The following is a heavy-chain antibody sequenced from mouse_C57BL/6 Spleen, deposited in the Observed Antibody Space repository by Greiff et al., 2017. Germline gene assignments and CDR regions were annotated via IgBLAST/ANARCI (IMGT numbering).Heavy chain of an antibody. D-gene: IGHD1-1*01. J-gene: IGHJ3*01. Sequence: QVQLQHSGPELVKPGASVKLSCKASGYTFTSYDINWVKQRPGQGLEWIGWIYPRDGSTKYNEKFKGNATLTVDTSSSTAYMELHSLTSEDSAVYFCARRDYYGSSPLAYWGQGTLVTVSA. V-gene: IGHV1-85*01. CDR3: ARRDYYGSSPLAY. CDR2: IYPRDGST. CDR1: GYTFTSYD.